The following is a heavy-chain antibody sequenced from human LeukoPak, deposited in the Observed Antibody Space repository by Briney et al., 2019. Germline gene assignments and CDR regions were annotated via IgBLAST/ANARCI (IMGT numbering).Heavy chain of an antibody. J-gene: IGHJ4*02. D-gene: IGHD2-8*01. CDR3: AKGGNGYCSDGICSPRVVAAIDY. CDR1: GFSFSSYA. V-gene: IGHV3-23*01. Sequence: GGSLRFSCVASGFSFSSYAMSWVRQAPGKGLEWVSGISGSGGSTYFADSVKGRFTISRDNSKNTLYLQMNSLRAEDTAVYYCAKGGNGYCSDGICSPRVVAAIDYWGQGTLVTVSS. CDR2: ISGSGGST.